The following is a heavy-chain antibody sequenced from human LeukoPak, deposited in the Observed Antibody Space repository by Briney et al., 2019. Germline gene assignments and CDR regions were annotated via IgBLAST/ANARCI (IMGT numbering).Heavy chain of an antibody. J-gene: IGHJ4*02. CDR2: ISSSSSYI. CDR3: ARDRTGYYDSSGYSN. D-gene: IGHD3-22*01. V-gene: IGHV3-21*01. Sequence: GGSLRLSCAASGFTFSSYRMNWVRQAPGKGLEWVSSISSSSSYIYYADSVKGRFTISRDNAKNSLYLQMNSLRAEDTAVYYCARDRTGYYDSSGYSNWGQGTLVTVST. CDR1: GFTFSSYR.